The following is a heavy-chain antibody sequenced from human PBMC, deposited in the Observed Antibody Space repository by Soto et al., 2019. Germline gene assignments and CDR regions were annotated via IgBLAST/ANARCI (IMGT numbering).Heavy chain of an antibody. CDR2: IYHSGYT. CDR1: GGSISSGGYA. J-gene: IGHJ5*02. V-gene: IGHV4-30-2*01. CDR3: ASDSLTGNYFDP. D-gene: IGHD1-7*01. Sequence: QMRLQESGSGLVKPSQTLSLTCAVSGGSISSGGYAWNWIRQPPGKGLEWIGYIYHSGYTSYNPSIKNRVSISVDKSKNQFSLTLSFVTAADTAVYYCASDSLTGNYFDPWGQGTLVTVSS.